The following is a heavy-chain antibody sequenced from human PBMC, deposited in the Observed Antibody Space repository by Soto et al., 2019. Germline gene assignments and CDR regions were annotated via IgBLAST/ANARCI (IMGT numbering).Heavy chain of an antibody. D-gene: IGHD3-10*01. CDR2: MYYSGKT. Sequence: PSENLSLTCTVSGGSISSGDYSCSWIRQPPGKGLEWIGSMYYSGKTYSNSSLKSRLTISVDTSKNQFSLKLRSVTAADTAVYYCAFGGPRAGDPQLFEIRGQGTLVTVSS. CDR1: GGSISSGDYS. V-gene: IGHV4-30-4*01. CDR3: AFGGPRAGDPQLFEI. J-gene: IGHJ4*02.